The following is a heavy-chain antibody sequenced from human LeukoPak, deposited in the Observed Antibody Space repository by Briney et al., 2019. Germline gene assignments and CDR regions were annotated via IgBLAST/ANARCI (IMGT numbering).Heavy chain of an antibody. D-gene: IGHD2-2*01. CDR1: GFALTDYY. CDR3: VKNGYCDPTSCYAWFDP. Sequence: ASVKVSCKASGFALTDYYIHWVRQAPGQGLEWLGWIVPGSGGTNYAQNFQGRVAFTTDTSINTAYMELSSLRSDDTAVYYCVKNGYCDPTSCYAWFDPWGQGTQVIVSS. J-gene: IGHJ5*02. V-gene: IGHV1-2*02. CDR2: IVPGSGGT.